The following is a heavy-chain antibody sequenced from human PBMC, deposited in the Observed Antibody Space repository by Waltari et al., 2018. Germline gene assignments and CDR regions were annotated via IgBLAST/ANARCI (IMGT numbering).Heavy chain of an antibody. V-gene: IGHV4-34*01. J-gene: IGHJ6*02. CDR3: AKDNYDFWSGSPISLYYYYGMDV. D-gene: IGHD3-3*01. CDR2: INHSGST. Sequence: QVQLQQWGAGLLKPSETLSLTCAVYGGSFSGYYWSWIRQPPGKGLEWIGEINHSGSTNYNPSLKSRVTISVDTSKNQFSLKLSSVTAADTAVYYCAKDNYDFWSGSPISLYYYYGMDVWGQGTTVTVSS. CDR1: GGSFSGYY.